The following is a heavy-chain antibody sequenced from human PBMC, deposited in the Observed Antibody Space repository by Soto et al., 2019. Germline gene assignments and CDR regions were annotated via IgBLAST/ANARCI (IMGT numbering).Heavy chain of an antibody. J-gene: IGHJ6*02. CDR3: ARDLEVVAVAGIAYYYGMDV. V-gene: IGHV1-2*02. D-gene: IGHD6-19*01. Sequence: QVQLVQSGAEVKKPGASVKVSCKASGYTFTGYSMHWVRQAPGQGLEWMGWINPNSGGTNYAQQFQGRVTMTRDTSISTAYMELSRLRSDDTAVYYCARDLEVVAVAGIAYYYGMDVWGQGTTVTVSS. CDR2: INPNSGGT. CDR1: GYTFTGYS.